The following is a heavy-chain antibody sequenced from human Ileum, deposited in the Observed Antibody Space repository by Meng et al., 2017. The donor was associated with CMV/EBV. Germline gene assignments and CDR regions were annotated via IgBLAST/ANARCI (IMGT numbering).Heavy chain of an antibody. CDR1: GVSISNYY. D-gene: IGHD3-10*01. CDR3: ARAAARGVPVDY. Sequence: QVQLQGSGPRLVKPSETLSLTCTVSGVSISNYYWTWIRQSAVKGLEFIGRVHFTGGIDYNPSLMSRVTMSVDTSRNQLSLNVKSVTAADTAVYYCARAAARGVPVDYWGQGILVTASS. J-gene: IGHJ4*02. V-gene: IGHV4-4*07. CDR2: VHFTGGI.